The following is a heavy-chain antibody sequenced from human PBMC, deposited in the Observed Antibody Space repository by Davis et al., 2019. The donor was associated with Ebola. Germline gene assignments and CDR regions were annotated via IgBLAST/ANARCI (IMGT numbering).Heavy chain of an antibody. D-gene: IGHD6-13*01. CDR2: IYYSGST. J-gene: IGHJ4*02. Sequence: PSETLSLTCTVSGGSISSSSYYWGWIRQPPGKGLEWIGSIYYSGSTYYNPSLKSRVTISVDTSKNQFSLKLSSVTAADTVVYYCARQVGVAAAGTLNYWGQGTLVTVSS. V-gene: IGHV4-39*01. CDR3: ARQVGVAAAGTLNY. CDR1: GGSISSSSYY.